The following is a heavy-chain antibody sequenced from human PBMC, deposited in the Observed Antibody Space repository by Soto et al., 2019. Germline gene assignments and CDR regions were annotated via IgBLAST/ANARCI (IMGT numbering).Heavy chain of an antibody. D-gene: IGHD3-3*01. CDR3: ARGQRFSDWFDP. CDR2: IYSSGST. V-gene: IGHV4-4*07. J-gene: IGHJ5*02. CDR1: GGAITSYY. Sequence: SETLSLTCTVSGGAITSYYWTWIRQPAGKGLEWIGRIYSSGSTKYNPSLQSRISMSLDTSKNQFSLTLASVTAADTAVYYCARGQRFSDWFDPWGQGTLITVSS.